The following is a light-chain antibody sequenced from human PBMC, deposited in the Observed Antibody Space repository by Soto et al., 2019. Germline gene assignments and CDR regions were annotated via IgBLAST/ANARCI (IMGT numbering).Light chain of an antibody. J-gene: IGLJ1*01. CDR3: SSYTSSSSYV. CDR2: DVS. Sequence: QSALTQPASASGSPGQSIPISCTGTSSDVGTYNSVSWYQQYPGKAPKLMIHDVSNRPSGVSNRFSGSKSGNTASLTISGLQAEDEADYYCSSYTSSSSYVFGSGTKVTVL. V-gene: IGLV2-14*01. CDR1: SSDVGTYNS.